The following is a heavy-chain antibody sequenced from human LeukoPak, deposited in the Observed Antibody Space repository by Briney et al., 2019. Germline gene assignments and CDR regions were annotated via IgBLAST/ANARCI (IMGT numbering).Heavy chain of an antibody. CDR1: GFTFSSYA. V-gene: IGHV3-23*01. CDR2: ISGSGGST. Sequence: GGSLRLSCAASGFTFSSYAMSWVRQAPGKGLEWVSDISGSGGSTYDAHSVKGRFTISRDNSKNTLYLQMNNLRAEDTAVYYCATYSSGVPFFDYWGQGTLVTVSS. D-gene: IGHD3-22*01. CDR3: ATYSSGVPFFDY. J-gene: IGHJ4*02.